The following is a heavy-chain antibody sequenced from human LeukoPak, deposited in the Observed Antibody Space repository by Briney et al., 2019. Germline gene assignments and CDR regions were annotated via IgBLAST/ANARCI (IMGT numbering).Heavy chain of an antibody. CDR1: GYSFTSYW. Sequence: HGESLKISCKGSGYSFTSYWIGWVRQMPGKGLEWMGIIYPGDSDTRYSPSFQGQVTISADKSISTAYLQWSSLKASDTAMYYCARLRDGYNFWTNPYYYYYYMDVWGKGTTVTVSS. D-gene: IGHD5-24*01. CDR3: ARLRDGYNFWTNPYYYYYYMDV. V-gene: IGHV5-51*01. J-gene: IGHJ6*03. CDR2: IYPGDSDT.